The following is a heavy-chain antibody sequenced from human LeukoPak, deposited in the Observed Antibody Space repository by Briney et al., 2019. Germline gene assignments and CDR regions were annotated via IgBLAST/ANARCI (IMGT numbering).Heavy chain of an antibody. V-gene: IGHV1-3*01. CDR2: INAGNGNT. Sequence: ASVKVSCKASGYTFTSYAMRWVRQAPGQRLEWMGWINAGNGNTKYSQKFQGRVTITRDTSASTAYMELSSLRSEDTAVYYCARESQLWVFDYWGQGTLVTVSS. D-gene: IGHD5-18*01. CDR1: GYTFTSYA. CDR3: ARESQLWVFDY. J-gene: IGHJ4*02.